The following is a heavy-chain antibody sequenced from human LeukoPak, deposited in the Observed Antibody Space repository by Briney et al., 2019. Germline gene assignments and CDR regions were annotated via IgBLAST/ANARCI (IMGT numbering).Heavy chain of an antibody. Sequence: ASLKVSCKASGYTFTSYGISWGRQAHGQGLELMGGISAYNGSTNYAQKLQGRVTMTRDTSTSTAYMELRSLRSDDTAVYYCARAGIVVVVAATTDAFDIWGQGTMVTVSS. D-gene: IGHD2-15*01. J-gene: IGHJ3*02. CDR2: ISAYNGST. CDR3: ARAGIVVVVAATTDAFDI. V-gene: IGHV1-18*04. CDR1: GYTFTSYG.